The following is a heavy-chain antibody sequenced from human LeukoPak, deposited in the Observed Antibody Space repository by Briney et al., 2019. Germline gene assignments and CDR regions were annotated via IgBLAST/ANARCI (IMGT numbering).Heavy chain of an antibody. CDR1: GFTFSSYG. Sequence: PGGSLRLSCAASGFTFSSYGMHWVRQAPGKGLEWVSFIRYDGANKYYADSVKGRFTISRDNSKNTLYLQMNSLRPEDTAVYYCASLDAVAARGIWFDPWGQGTLVTVSS. J-gene: IGHJ5*02. V-gene: IGHV3-30*02. CDR2: IRYDGANK. D-gene: IGHD6-19*01. CDR3: ASLDAVAARGIWFDP.